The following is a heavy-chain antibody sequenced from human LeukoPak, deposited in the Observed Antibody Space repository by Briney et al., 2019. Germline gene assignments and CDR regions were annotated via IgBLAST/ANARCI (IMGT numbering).Heavy chain of an antibody. D-gene: IGHD1-14*01. CDR3: ARIQRKFLGWFDP. V-gene: IGHV2-70*01. J-gene: IGHJ5*02. Sequence: ESGPTLMNPTPTLTLTCTFSGFSLRTSGMCVGWIRQPPEKALEWLSHSDWDDDKYYITSLKTRLTISKDTSENQVVLTMTNMDPVDTATYYCARIQRKFLGWFDPWGQGTLVTVSS. CDR1: GFSLRTSGMC. CDR2: SDWDDDK.